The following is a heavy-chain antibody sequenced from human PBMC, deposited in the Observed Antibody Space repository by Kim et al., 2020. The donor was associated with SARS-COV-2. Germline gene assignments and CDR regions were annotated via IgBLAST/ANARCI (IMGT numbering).Heavy chain of an antibody. J-gene: IGHJ4*02. Sequence: GGSLRLSCAASGFTFSSYSMNWVRQAPGKGLEWVSYISSSSSTIYYADSVKGRFTISRDNAKNSLYLQMNSLRDEDTAVYYCAREGYEYSQISPLDYWGQGTLVTVSS. CDR3: AREGYEYSQISPLDY. CDR1: GFTFSSYS. CDR2: ISSSSSTI. D-gene: IGHD6-6*01. V-gene: IGHV3-48*02.